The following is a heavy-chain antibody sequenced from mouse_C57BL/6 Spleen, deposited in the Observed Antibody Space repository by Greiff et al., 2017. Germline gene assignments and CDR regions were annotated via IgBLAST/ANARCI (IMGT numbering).Heavy chain of an antibody. D-gene: IGHD3-3*01. V-gene: IGHV1-52*01. J-gene: IGHJ4*01. CDR1: GYTFTSYW. Sequence: VQLQQPGAELVRPGSSVKLSCKASGYTFTSYWMHWVKQRPIQGLEWIGNIDPSDSEPHYNQKFKDKATLTVDKSSSTAYMQLSSLTCEDSAVYDCARRGLEDYYAMDYWGQGTSVTVSS. CDR2: IDPSDSEP. CDR3: ARRGLEDYYAMDY.